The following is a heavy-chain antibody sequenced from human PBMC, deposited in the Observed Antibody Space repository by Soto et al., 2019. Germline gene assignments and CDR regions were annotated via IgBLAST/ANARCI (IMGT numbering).Heavy chain of an antibody. CDR1: GDSVSSNSAA. V-gene: IGHV6-1*01. Sequence: PSQTLSLTCAISGDSVSSNSAAWNWIRQSPSRGLEWLGRTYYRSKWYNDYAVSVKSRITINPDTSKNQFSLQLNSVTPEDTAVYYCARVKALYSGSYMLSYYFDYWGQGTLVTVSS. D-gene: IGHD1-26*01. J-gene: IGHJ4*02. CDR3: ARVKALYSGSYMLSYYFDY. CDR2: TYYRSKWYN.